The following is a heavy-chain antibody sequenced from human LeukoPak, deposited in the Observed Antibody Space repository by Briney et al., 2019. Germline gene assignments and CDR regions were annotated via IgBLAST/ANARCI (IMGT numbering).Heavy chain of an antibody. CDR2: IYSGGST. J-gene: IGHJ4*02. D-gene: IGHD3-3*01. Sequence: GGSLRLSCAASGFTVSNTYMSWVRQAPGKGLEWVSLIYSGGSTYYADSVKGRFTISRDNSKNTLYLQMNSLRAEDTAVYYCAKGGIFGVVIIWGQGTLVTVSS. V-gene: IGHV3-53*01. CDR3: AKGGIFGVVII. CDR1: GFTVSNTY.